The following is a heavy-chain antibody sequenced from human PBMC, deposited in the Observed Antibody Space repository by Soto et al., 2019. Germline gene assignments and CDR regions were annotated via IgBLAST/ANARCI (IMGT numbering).Heavy chain of an antibody. D-gene: IGHD2-15*01. J-gene: IGHJ4*02. CDR3: ARDRRGYCSGGSCYYFDY. CDR2: INAGNGNT. Sequence: ASVKVSCKACGYTFTSYAMHWVRQAPGQRLEWMGWINAGNGNTKYSQKFQGRVTITRDTSASTAYMELSSLRSEDTAVYYCARDRRGYCSGGSCYYFDYWGQGTLVTVSS. CDR1: GYTFTSYA. V-gene: IGHV1-3*01.